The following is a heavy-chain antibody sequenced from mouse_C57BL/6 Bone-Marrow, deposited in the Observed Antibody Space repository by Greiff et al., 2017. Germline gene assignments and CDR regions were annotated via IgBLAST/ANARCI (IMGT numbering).Heavy chain of an antibody. Sequence: VQLQESGAELARPGASVKLSCKASGYTFTSYGISWVKQRTGQGLEWIGEIYPRSGNTYYNEKFKGKATLTADKSSSTAYMELRSLTSEDSAVYFCARLYYGSSYGDYFDYWGQGTTLTVSS. V-gene: IGHV1-81*01. D-gene: IGHD1-1*01. CDR3: ARLYYGSSYGDYFDY. CDR2: IYPRSGNT. CDR1: GYTFTSYG. J-gene: IGHJ2*01.